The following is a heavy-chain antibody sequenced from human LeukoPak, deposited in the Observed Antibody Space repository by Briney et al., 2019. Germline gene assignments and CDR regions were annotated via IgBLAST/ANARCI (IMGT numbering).Heavy chain of an antibody. CDR3: ARDPIAVAGNYFDY. CDR1: GYTFTGYY. D-gene: IGHD6-19*01. Sequence: GASVKVSCKASGYTFTGYYMHWVRQAPGQGLEWMGWINPNSGGTNYAQKFQGRVTMTKDTSISTAYMELSRLRSDDTAVYYCARDPIAVAGNYFDYWGQGTLVTVSS. V-gene: IGHV1-2*02. CDR2: INPNSGGT. J-gene: IGHJ4*02.